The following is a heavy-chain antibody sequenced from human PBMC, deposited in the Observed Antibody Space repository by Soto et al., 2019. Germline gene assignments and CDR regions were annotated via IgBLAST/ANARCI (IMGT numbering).Heavy chain of an antibody. D-gene: IGHD6-19*01. CDR3: ATHPKAVAGFPTGY. J-gene: IGHJ4*02. V-gene: IGHV3-21*01. Sequence: GGSLRLSCAASGFTFSSYSMNWVRQAPGKGLEWVSSISSSSSYIYYADSVKGRFTISRDNAKNSLYLQMNSLRAEDTAVYYCATHPKAVAGFPTGYWGQGTLVTVSS. CDR2: ISSSSSYI. CDR1: GFTFSSYS.